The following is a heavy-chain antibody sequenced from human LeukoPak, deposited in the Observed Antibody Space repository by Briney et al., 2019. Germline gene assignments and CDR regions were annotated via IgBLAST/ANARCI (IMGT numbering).Heavy chain of an antibody. CDR3: ARSGYCSGASCYAEGIDH. J-gene: IGHJ4*02. CDR2: MNPNSGNT. Sequence: PWASVKVSCKASGYTFTSYDINWVRQATGQGLEWMGWMNPNSGNTGYAQKFQGRVTMTRNTSISTAYMELSSLRSEDTAVYYCARSGYCSGASCYAEGIDHWGQGTLVTVSS. D-gene: IGHD2-2*01. V-gene: IGHV1-8*01. CDR1: GYTFTSYD.